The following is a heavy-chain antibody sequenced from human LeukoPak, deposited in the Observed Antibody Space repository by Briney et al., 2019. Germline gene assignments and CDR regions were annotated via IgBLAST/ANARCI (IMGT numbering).Heavy chain of an antibody. CDR2: TYDSGSS. CDR3: ARGWASSWYSFDF. D-gene: IGHD2-2*01. V-gene: IGHV4-59*01. CDR1: GGSMRNYY. Sequence: SETLSLTCAVSGGSMRNYYWSWIRQPPGKGLEWIGYTYDSGSSSYNPSLRRRVSISIDTSKNQFSLTLSSVTAADQAVYYCARGWASSWYSFDFWGQGTLVTVSS. J-gene: IGHJ4*02.